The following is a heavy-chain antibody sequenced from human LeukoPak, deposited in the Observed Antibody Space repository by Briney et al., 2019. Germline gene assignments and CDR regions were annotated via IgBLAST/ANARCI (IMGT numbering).Heavy chain of an antibody. V-gene: IGHV1-2*04. CDR3: ARDRRDGYTGTPRGY. Sequence: ASVKVSCKASGYTFTGYYMHWVRQAPGQGLEWMGWINPNSGGTNYAQKLQGWVTMTTDTPTSTAYMELRSLRSDDTAVYYCARDRRDGYTGTPRGYWGQGTLVTVSS. D-gene: IGHD5-24*01. J-gene: IGHJ4*02. CDR1: GYTFTGYY. CDR2: INPNSGGT.